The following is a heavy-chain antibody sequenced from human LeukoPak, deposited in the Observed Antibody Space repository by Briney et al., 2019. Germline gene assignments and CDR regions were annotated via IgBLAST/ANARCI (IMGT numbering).Heavy chain of an antibody. V-gene: IGHV3-33*03. CDR3: AKDPQYCNSTSGYNWGSLYYYYYYMDV. J-gene: IGHJ6*03. D-gene: IGHD2-2*01. CDR2: MWYDGSNK. Sequence: PGGSLRLSCAASGFTFSSYGMHWVRQAPGKGLEWVAVMWYDGSNKYYADSVNGRFSISRDNSKNTLYLQMNSLRAEDTTVHYCAKDPQYCNSTSGYNWGSLYYYYYYMDVWGKGTTVTVSS. CDR1: GFTFSSYG.